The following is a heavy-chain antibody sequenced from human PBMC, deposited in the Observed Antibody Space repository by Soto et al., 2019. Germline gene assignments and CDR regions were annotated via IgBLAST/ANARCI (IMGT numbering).Heavy chain of an antibody. CDR3: ARSPAAHDSDYYYFYGMDV. D-gene: IGHD2-2*01. J-gene: IGHJ6*01. CDR1: GFTFSSYG. Sequence: LRLSCAASGFTFSSYGMHWVRQAPGKGLEWVAVISYDGSNKYYADSVKGRFTISRDNSQNTMYLQMNSLRGADTAVYYCARSPAAHDSDYYYFYGMDVWGQGNTVTVSS. CDR2: ISYDGSNK. V-gene: IGHV3-30*03.